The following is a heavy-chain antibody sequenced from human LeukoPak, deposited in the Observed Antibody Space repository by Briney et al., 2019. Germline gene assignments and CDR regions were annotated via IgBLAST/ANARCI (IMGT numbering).Heavy chain of an antibody. CDR2: ISYDGSNK. CDR3: ARDSSITMIVVVTYGGFDY. J-gene: IGHJ4*02. D-gene: IGHD3-22*01. Sequence: GGSLRLSCAASGFTFSSFGMHWVRQAPGKGLEWVAVISYDGSNKYYADSVKGRFTISRDNSKNTLYLQMNSLRAEDTAVYYCARDSSITMIVVVTYGGFDYWGQGTLVTVSS. CDR1: GFTFSSFG. V-gene: IGHV3-30*03.